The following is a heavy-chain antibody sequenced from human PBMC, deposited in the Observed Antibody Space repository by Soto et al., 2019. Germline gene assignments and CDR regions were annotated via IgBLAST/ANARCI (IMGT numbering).Heavy chain of an antibody. D-gene: IGHD4-17*01. CDR1: GGSFSTYG. CDR3: ARELDPYYGGNSLSLDY. CDR2: IIPKFGTT. J-gene: IGHJ4*02. Sequence: QVQLVQSGAEVKKPGSSVKVSCKASGGSFSTYGINWVRLAPGQGLEWMGGIIPKFGTTNYAHKFRGRVTITADESTNTAYMELNYLRSEDTAVYFCARELDPYYGGNSLSLDYWGQGTLVTVSS. V-gene: IGHV1-69*13.